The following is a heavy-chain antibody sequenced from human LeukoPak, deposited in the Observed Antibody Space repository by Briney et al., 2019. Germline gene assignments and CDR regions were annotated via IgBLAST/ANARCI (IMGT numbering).Heavy chain of an antibody. J-gene: IGHJ4*02. CDR1: GGSFSGYY. CDR3: ARAGYYDSSGYPYYFDY. Sequence: PSETLSLTCAVYGGSFSGYYWSWIRQPPGKGLEWIGYIYYSGSTNYNPSLKSRVTISVDTSKNQFSLKLSSVTAADTAVYYCARAGYYDSSGYPYYFDYWGQGTLVTVSS. V-gene: IGHV4-59*01. CDR2: IYYSGST. D-gene: IGHD3-22*01.